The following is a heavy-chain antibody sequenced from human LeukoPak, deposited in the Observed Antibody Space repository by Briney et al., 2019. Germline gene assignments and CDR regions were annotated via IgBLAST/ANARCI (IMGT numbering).Heavy chain of an antibody. CDR2: ISYDGSNK. Sequence: GRSLRLSCAASGFTFSSYAMHWVRQAPGKGLEWVAVISYDGSNKYYADSVKGRFTIPRDNSKNTPYLQMNSLRAEDTAVYYCAKEVIVATTEIYDYGGQGDWGQGTLVTVSS. CDR1: GFTFSSYA. V-gene: IGHV3-30-3*01. CDR3: AKEVIVATTEIYDYGGQGD. D-gene: IGHD5-12*01. J-gene: IGHJ4*02.